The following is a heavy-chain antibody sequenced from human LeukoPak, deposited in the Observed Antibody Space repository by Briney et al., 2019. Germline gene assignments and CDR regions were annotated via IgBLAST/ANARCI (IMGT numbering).Heavy chain of an antibody. CDR2: IDYSGST. CDR3: ARHSSSWSYFDY. CDR1: GDSISSSSHF. V-gene: IGHV4-39*01. D-gene: IGHD6-13*01. Sequence: SETLSLTCTVSGDSISSSSHFWGSIRQPPGKGLEWIGTIDYSGSTYYNPYLKSRVTMSLDTSENQFSLRLTSVTAADTAVYYCARHSSSWSYFDYWGQGTLVTVSS. J-gene: IGHJ4*02.